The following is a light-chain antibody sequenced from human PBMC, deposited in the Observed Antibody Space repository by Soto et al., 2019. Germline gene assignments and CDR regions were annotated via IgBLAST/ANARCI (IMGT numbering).Light chain of an antibody. CDR2: EVS. V-gene: IGLV2-23*02. J-gene: IGLJ3*02. CDR3: CSYAGSGKVV. CDR1: SSDIGSYNL. Sequence: QSALPQPASVSGSLGQSISISCTGTSSDIGSYNLVSWYQQYPGKAPKLMILEVSERPSGVSNRFSGSKSGDTASLTISGLQAEDEADYYCCSYAGSGKVVFGGGTKLTVL.